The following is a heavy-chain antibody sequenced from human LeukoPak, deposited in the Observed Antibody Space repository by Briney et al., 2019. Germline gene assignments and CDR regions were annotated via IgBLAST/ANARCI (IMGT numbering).Heavy chain of an antibody. CDR3: TGDISVAGTVWLDP. D-gene: IGHD6-19*01. CDR2: IRNKANSYAT. CDR1: GFSFSGSA. J-gene: IGHJ5*02. V-gene: IGHV3-73*01. Sequence: GGSLKLSCAASGFSFSGSAMHWVRQASGSGLEWVGRIRNKANSYATAYAASVKGRFTISRDDSKNTAYLQMNSLKTEDTAVYYCTGDISVAGTVWLDPWGQGTLVTVSS.